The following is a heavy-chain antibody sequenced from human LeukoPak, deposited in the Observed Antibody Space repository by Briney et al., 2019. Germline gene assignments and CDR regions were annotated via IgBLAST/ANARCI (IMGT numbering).Heavy chain of an antibody. CDR2: TYYRSKWYN. V-gene: IGHV6-1*01. D-gene: IGHD5-18*01. CDR1: GDSVSTNSAA. CDR3: TREDRGYTFGWDY. J-gene: IGHJ4*02. Sequence: SQTLSLTCAISGDSVSTNSAAWNWIRQSPSRGLEWLGRTYYRSKWYNDYAVSVRSRITINPDTSKNQFSLQLHSVTPDDTALYYCTREDRGYTFGWDYWGQGTLVTVSS.